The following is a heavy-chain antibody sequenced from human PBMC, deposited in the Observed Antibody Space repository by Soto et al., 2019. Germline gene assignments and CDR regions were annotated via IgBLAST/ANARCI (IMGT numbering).Heavy chain of an antibody. V-gene: IGHV1-69*01. J-gene: IGHJ6*02. Sequence: QGQLEQSGAEVRKPGSSVKVSCKASGGSFSSYAISWVRQAPGQGLEWMGGIDPVLGTSHSAQKFQGRVTFSTDDSTATAYMELSSLRSEDTAVYYCARDSPGGGYYYGMDVWGQGTTVTVSS. CDR1: GGSFSSYA. CDR2: IDPVLGTS. D-gene: IGHD3-16*01. CDR3: ARDSPGGGYYYGMDV.